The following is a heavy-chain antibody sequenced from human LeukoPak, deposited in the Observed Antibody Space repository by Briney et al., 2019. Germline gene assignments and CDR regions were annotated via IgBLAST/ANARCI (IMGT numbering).Heavy chain of an antibody. Sequence: SETLSLTCTVSGYSISSGYYWGRIRQPPGKGLEWIGSIYHSGSTYYNPSLKSRVTISVDTSKNQFSLKLSSVTAADTAVYYCARGRGSPDAFDIWGQGTMVTVSS. D-gene: IGHD3-16*01. CDR3: ARGRGSPDAFDI. V-gene: IGHV4-38-2*02. CDR1: GYSISSGYY. CDR2: IYHSGST. J-gene: IGHJ3*02.